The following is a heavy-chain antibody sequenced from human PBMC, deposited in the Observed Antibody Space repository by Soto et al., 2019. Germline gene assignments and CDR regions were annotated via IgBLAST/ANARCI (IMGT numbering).Heavy chain of an antibody. V-gene: IGHV3-48*01. J-gene: IGHJ3*01. CDR1: GFTFSSYS. Sequence: EVQLVESGGDLVQPGGSLRLSCAASGFTFSSYSMNWVRQAPGKGLEWISYITSSSTNMYYADSVKGRFTISRDNAKNSLYLQMNSLRAEDTAVYYCARDDGYAFDFWGQGTMVTVSS. CDR3: ARDDGYAFDF. D-gene: IGHD5-18*01. CDR2: ITSSSTNM.